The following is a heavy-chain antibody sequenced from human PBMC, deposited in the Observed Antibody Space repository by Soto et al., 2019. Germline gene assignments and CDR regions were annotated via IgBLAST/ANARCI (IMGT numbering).Heavy chain of an antibody. CDR3: SRDVVVGAKALNY. V-gene: IGHV3-7*01. Sequence: EVQLVESGGGLVQPGGSMRLSCAASGFTFSNYWMTWVRQAPGKGLEWVANIKEEGSEKQYVDSVKGRFTISRDNAKYSLYLQMYSLRVEDTAVYFCSRDVVVGAKALNYWGQGALVTVSS. CDR1: GFTFSNYW. D-gene: IGHD2-15*01. J-gene: IGHJ4*02. CDR2: IKEEGSEK.